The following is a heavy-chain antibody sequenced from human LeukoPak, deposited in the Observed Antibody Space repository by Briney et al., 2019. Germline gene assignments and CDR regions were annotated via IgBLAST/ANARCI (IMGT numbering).Heavy chain of an antibody. V-gene: IGHV3-30*18. CDR2: ISYDGSNK. CDR1: GFTFSSYG. D-gene: IGHD2-21*02. CDR3: AKARLRAGDPIDY. J-gene: IGHJ4*02. Sequence: PGRSLRFSCAASGFTFSSYGMHWVRQAPGKGLEWVAVISYDGSNKYYADSVKGRFTISRNNSKNTLYLQMNSLRAEDTAVYYCAKARLRAGDPIDYWGQGTLVTVSS.